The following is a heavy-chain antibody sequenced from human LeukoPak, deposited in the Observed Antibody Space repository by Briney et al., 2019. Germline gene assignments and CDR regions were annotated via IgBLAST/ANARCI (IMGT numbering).Heavy chain of an antibody. Sequence: ASVKVSCMASGFTFTSSAMQWVRQARGQRLEWIGWIVVGSGNTNYAQKFQERVTITRDMSTSTAYMELSSLRSEDTAVYYCATPRDGDYQNDAFDIWGQRTMVTVSS. J-gene: IGHJ3*02. V-gene: IGHV1-58*02. CDR1: GFTFTSSA. CDR3: ATPRDGDYQNDAFDI. CDR2: IVVGSGNT. D-gene: IGHD4-17*01.